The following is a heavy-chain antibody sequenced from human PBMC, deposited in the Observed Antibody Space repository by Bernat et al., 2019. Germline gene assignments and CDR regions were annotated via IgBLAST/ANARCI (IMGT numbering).Heavy chain of an antibody. D-gene: IGHD6-13*01. CDR3: ARDSAAAGWGYFDY. CDR2: IWYDGSNK. J-gene: IGHJ4*02. CDR1: GFTFCSYG. V-gene: IGHV3-33*01. Sequence: QVQLVESGGGVVQPGRSLRLSCAASGFTFCSYGMHWVRQAPGKGLEWVAVIWYDGSNKYYADSVKGRFTISRDNSKNTLYLQMNSLRAEDTAVYYCARDSAAAGWGYFDYWGQGTLVTVSS.